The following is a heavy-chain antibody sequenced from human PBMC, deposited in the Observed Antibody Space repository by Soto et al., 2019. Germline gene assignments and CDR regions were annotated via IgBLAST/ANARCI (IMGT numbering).Heavy chain of an antibody. CDR1: GYTFTGYY. D-gene: IGHD2-2*01. Sequence: ASVKVSCKASGYTFTGYYMHWVLQAPGQGLEWMGWINPNSGGTNYAQKFQGWVTMTRDTSISTAYMELSRLRSDDTAVYYCARDYCSSTSCYSDDYYYYGMDVWGQGTTVTVSS. CDR2: INPNSGGT. CDR3: ARDYCSSTSCYSDDYYYYGMDV. J-gene: IGHJ6*02. V-gene: IGHV1-2*04.